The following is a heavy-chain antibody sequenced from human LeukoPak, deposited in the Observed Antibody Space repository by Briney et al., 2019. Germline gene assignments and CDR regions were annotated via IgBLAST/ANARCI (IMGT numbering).Heavy chain of an antibody. CDR1: GYTFTGYY. CDR3: AREITVTTGEWWFDP. CDR2: INPNSGGT. Sequence: ASVKVSCKASGYTFTGYYMHWVRQAPGQGLEWMGWINPNSGGTNYAQKFQGWVTMTRDTSISTAYMELSRLRSDDTAVYYCAREITVTTGEWWFDPWGQGTLVTVSS. J-gene: IGHJ5*02. V-gene: IGHV1-2*04. D-gene: IGHD4-17*01.